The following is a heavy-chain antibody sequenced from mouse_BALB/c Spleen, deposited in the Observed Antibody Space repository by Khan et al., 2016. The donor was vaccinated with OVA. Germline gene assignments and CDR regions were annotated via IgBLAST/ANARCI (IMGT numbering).Heavy chain of an antibody. CDR3: ASHLTGSFAY. CDR2: ISSGGDYT. D-gene: IGHD4-1*01. V-gene: IGHV5-6*01. Sequence: EVQLVESGGDLVEPGGSQKLSCAASGFTFSSYSMSWVRQTPDKRLEWVATISSGGDYTYYPDIVKGRFTISRDNAKNTLYLQMSSLKSEDTAMYYCASHLTGSFAYWGQGTLVAGSA. CDR1: GFTFSSYS. J-gene: IGHJ3*01.